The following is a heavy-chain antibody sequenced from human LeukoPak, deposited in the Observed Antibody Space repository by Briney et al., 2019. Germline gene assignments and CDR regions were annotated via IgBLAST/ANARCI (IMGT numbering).Heavy chain of an antibody. D-gene: IGHD6-13*01. CDR1: GGTFSSYA. CDR2: ISAYNGNT. V-gene: IGHV1-18*01. J-gene: IGHJ4*02. Sequence: GASVNVSCKASGGTFSSYAISWVRQAPGQGLEWMGWISAYNGNTNYAQKLQGRVTMTTDTSTSTAYMELRSLRSDDTAVYYCARERPPAGTFDYWGQGTLVTVSS. CDR3: ARERPPAGTFDY.